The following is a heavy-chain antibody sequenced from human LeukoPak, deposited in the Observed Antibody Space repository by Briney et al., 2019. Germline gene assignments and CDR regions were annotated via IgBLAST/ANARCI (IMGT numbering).Heavy chain of an antibody. V-gene: IGHV3-53*01. J-gene: IGHJ3*02. CDR1: GFTFDDYG. D-gene: IGHD7-27*01. Sequence: GGSLRLSCAASGFTFDDYGMHWVRQAPGKGLEWVSVIYSGGSTYYADSVKGRFTISRDNSKNTLYLQMNSLRAEDTAVYYCARTTWANAFDIWGQGTMVTVSS. CDR2: IYSGGST. CDR3: ARTTWANAFDI.